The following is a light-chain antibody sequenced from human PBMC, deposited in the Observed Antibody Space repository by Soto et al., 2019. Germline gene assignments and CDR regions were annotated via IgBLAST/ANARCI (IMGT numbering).Light chain of an antibody. CDR1: QTIGNQ. Sequence: EIVLTQSPATLSLSPGERATLSCRASQTIGNQLGWYQQKPGQAPRLLISDVSNRATGIPARFSGSGSGTDFTLTLSSLEPEDFPVYYCQQRLSWPLTFGGGTKVEIK. CDR2: DVS. J-gene: IGKJ4*01. V-gene: IGKV3-11*01. CDR3: QQRLSWPLT.